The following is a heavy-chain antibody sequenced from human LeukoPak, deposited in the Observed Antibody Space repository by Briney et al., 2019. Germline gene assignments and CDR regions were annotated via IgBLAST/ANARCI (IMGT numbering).Heavy chain of an antibody. CDR2: IRGSDGST. CDR1: GFTFATYT. J-gene: IGHJ4*02. Sequence: GGSLRLSCAASGFTFATYTMSWVRQAPGKGLEWVSSIRGSDGSTYYADSVKGRFAISRDNSKNTLYLQMNSLRAEDTAVYYCAKDVYGDYGGLDYWGQGTLVTVSP. D-gene: IGHD4-17*01. CDR3: AKDVYGDYGGLDY. V-gene: IGHV3-23*01.